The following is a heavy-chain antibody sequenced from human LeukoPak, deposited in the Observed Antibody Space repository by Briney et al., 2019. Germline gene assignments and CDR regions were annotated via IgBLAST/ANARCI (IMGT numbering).Heavy chain of an antibody. V-gene: IGHV4-28*01. CDR3: ALYDGTYGYFDY. CDR2: IYYSGTT. D-gene: IGHD1-26*01. Sequence: MASDTLSLTCAVSGYSISSNSWWGWIRQPPGKGLEWIGYIYYSGTTYYNSSLKSRVTMLVDTSKNQFSLKLNSVTAVDTAVYYCALYDGTYGYFDYWGQGSLVTVSS. CDR1: GYSISSNSW. J-gene: IGHJ4*02.